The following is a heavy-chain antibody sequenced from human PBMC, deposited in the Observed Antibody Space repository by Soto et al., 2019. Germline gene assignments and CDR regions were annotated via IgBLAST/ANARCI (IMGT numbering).Heavy chain of an antibody. J-gene: IGHJ6*03. CDR1: GGSISSSSYY. D-gene: IGHD3-10*01. CDR3: ASLHGSGYYMDV. V-gene: IGHV4-39*01. CDR2: IYYSGST. Sequence: PSETLSLTCTVSGGSISSSSYYWGWIRQPPGKGLEWIGSIYYSGSTYYNPSLKSRVTISVDTSKNQFSLKLSSVTAADTAVYYCASLHGSGYYMDVWGKGTTVTVSS.